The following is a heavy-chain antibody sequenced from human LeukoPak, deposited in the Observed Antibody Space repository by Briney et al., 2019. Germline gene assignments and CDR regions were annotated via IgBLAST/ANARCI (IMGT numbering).Heavy chain of an antibody. J-gene: IGHJ3*02. CDR1: GGTFSSYA. CDR3: ARAVEMATISLDDAFDI. CDR2: IIPIFGTA. V-gene: IGHV1-69*05. D-gene: IGHD5-24*01. Sequence: SVKVSCKASGGTFSSYAISWVRQAPGQGLEWMGRIIPIFGTANYAQKFQGRVTITTDESTSTAYMELSSLRSEDTAVYYCARAVEMATISLDDAFDIWGQGTMVTVFS.